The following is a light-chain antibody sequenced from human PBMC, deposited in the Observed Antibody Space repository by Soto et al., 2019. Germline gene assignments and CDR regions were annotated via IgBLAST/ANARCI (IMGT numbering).Light chain of an antibody. Sequence: DIQMTQSPSSLSASVGDRVTITCRASQDISVYLAWYQQKPGKVAKLLIYSAYTLQSAGPSRFSGSGSGTDFTLTISSLQPEDVATYFCQKFNTAPLTFGQGTRLEIK. J-gene: IGKJ5*01. CDR3: QKFNTAPLT. CDR1: QDISVY. V-gene: IGKV1-27*01. CDR2: SAY.